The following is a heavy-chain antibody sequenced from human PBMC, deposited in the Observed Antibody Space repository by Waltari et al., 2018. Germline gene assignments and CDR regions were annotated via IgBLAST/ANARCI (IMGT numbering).Heavy chain of an antibody. CDR3: ARGAPRD. J-gene: IGHJ4*02. CDR2: IYSGGTK. Sequence: VQLQESGPGLVKPSETLSLTCTVSGGSISSHYWSWIRQAPGKGLEWVSVIYSGGTKHYADSVKGRFTISRDNSKNTLYLQMNSLRAEDTAVYYCARGAPRDWGQGTLVTVSS. V-gene: IGHV3-53*01. CDR1: GGSISSHY.